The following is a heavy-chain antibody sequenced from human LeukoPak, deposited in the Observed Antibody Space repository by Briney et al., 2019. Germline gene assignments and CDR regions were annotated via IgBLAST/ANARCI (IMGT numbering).Heavy chain of an antibody. D-gene: IGHD1-14*01. V-gene: IGHV4-38-2*02. J-gene: IGHJ4*02. CDR1: GYSISSGYY. CDR2: IYHSGST. CDR3: ARMPDLFDY. Sequence: SETRSLTCTVSGYSISSGYYWGWIRQPPGKGLEWIGSIYHSGSTYYNPSLKSRVTISVDTSKNQFSLKLSSVTAADTAVYYCARMPDLFDYWGQGTLVTVSS.